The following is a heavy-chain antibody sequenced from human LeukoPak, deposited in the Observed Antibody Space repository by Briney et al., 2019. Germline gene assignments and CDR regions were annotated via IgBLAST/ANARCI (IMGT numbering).Heavy chain of an antibody. D-gene: IGHD3-10*01. CDR3: ARVWFGELHRWFDP. V-gene: IGHV4-31*03. CDR2: IYYSGST. J-gene: IGHJ5*02. Sequence: SQTLSLTCTVSGGSISSGGYYWSWIRQHPGKGLEWIGYIYYSGSTYYNPTLKSRVTISVDTSKNQFSLKLSSVTAADTAVYYCARVWFGELHRWFDPWGQGTLVTVSS. CDR1: GGSISSGGYY.